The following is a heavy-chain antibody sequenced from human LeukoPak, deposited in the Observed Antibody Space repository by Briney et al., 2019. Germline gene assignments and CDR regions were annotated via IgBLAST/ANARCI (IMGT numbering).Heavy chain of an antibody. V-gene: IGHV3-23*01. CDR2: ISGSGGST. CDR1: GFTFSSCA. J-gene: IGHJ4*02. Sequence: GGSLRLSCAASGFTFSSCAMSWVRQAPGKGLEWVSAISGSGGSTYYVDSVKGRFTISRDNSKNTLYLQMNSLRAEDTAVYYCAKTMMGIAVAGPIDYWGQGTLVTVSS. D-gene: IGHD6-19*01. CDR3: AKTMMGIAVAGPIDY.